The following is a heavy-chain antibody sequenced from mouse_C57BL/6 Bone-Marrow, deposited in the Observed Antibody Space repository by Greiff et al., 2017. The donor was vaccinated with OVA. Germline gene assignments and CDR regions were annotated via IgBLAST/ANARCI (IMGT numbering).Heavy chain of an antibody. Sequence: EVKLVESGAELVRPGASVKLSCTASGFNIKDDYMHWVKQRPEQGLEWIGWIDPENGDTEYASKFQGKATITADTSSNTAYLQLSSLTSEDTAVYYCTTGRFGYFDVWGTGTTVTVSS. J-gene: IGHJ1*03. CDR3: TTGRFGYFDV. CDR1: GFNIKDDY. V-gene: IGHV14-4*01. CDR2: IDPENGDT.